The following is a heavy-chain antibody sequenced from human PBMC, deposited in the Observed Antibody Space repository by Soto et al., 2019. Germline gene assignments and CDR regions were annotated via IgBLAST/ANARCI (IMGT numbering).Heavy chain of an antibody. D-gene: IGHD2-15*01. CDR2: IRGFSPYT. Sequence: GALRLYWVTSGFTFRRYTLNWVRQAPGKGLEWVSAIRGFSPYTFYADSVKGRFTISRDNAKNSLYLQMNSLRAEDTAVYYCARDRGYDAHDYYYNAMDVWGQGTMVTVSS. CDR3: ARDRGYDAHDYYYNAMDV. J-gene: IGHJ6*02. V-gene: IGHV3-21*01. CDR1: GFTFRRYT.